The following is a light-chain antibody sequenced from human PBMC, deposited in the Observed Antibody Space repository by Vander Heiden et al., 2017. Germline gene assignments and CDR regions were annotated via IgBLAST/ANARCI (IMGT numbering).Light chain of an antibody. Sequence: QSVLTPPPSVSGAPGQRVASSCTVSSSNIGAGYDVHWYQQLPGTAPKLLIYGNSNRPSGVPDRFSGSKSGTSASLAITGLQAEDEADYYCQSYDSSLIGVVFGGGTKLTVL. CDR3: QSYDSSLIGVV. J-gene: IGLJ2*01. V-gene: IGLV1-40*01. CDR1: SSNIGAGYD. CDR2: GNS.